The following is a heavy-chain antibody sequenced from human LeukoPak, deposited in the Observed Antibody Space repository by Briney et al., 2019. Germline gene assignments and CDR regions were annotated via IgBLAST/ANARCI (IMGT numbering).Heavy chain of an antibody. D-gene: IGHD3-22*01. CDR2: IKQDGSEK. CDR3: ARDNSGFHFYFDL. CDR1: GFTFSSYW. V-gene: IGHV3-7*01. J-gene: IGHJ4*02. Sequence: GGSLRLSCAASGFTFSSYWMSWVRQAPGKGLEWVANIKQDGSEKYYVDSVKGRFTTSRDNAKNSLYLQMNNLQTGDTALYYCARDNSGFHFYFDLWGQGILVTVSS.